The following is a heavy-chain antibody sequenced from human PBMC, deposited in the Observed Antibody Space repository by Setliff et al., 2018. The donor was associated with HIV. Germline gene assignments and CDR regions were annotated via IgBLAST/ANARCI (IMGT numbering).Heavy chain of an antibody. D-gene: IGHD3-10*01. CDR1: GGTFSSFA. V-gene: IGHV1-69*06. J-gene: IGHJ4*02. Sequence: SVKVSCKASGGTFSSFAISWVRQAPGQGLEWLGRIIPIFGTPNYAQKFQGRVTITADKSTSTAYMELSSLRSEDTAVYYCTTEATFGEFQNWGQGTLVTVSS. CDR2: IIPIFGTP. CDR3: TTEATFGEFQN.